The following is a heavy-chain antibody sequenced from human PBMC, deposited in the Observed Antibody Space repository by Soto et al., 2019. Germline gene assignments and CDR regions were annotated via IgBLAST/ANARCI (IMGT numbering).Heavy chain of an antibody. D-gene: IGHD3-10*01. CDR2: IYYSGST. V-gene: IGHV4-30-4*01. J-gene: IGHJ4*02. CDR1: GGSISSGDYY. CDR3: ARDRRRSGPLDY. Sequence: SETLSLTCTVSGGSISSGDYYWSWIRQPPGKGLEWIGYIYYSGSTYYNPSLKSRVTISVDTSKNQFSLKLSSVTAADTAVYYCARDRRRSGPLDYWGQGTRGTVSS.